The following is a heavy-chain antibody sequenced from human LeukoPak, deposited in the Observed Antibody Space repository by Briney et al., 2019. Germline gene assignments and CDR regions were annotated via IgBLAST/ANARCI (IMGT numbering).Heavy chain of an antibody. CDR2: SNAGNGNT. Sequence: ASVKVSCKASGYTFTNYTMHWVRQAPGQRLEWMGWSNAGNGNTKYSQEFLDRVTITRDTSASTAYMELRSLRSDDTAVYYCARAGYDSSGYYYFDYWGQGTLVTVSS. J-gene: IGHJ4*02. V-gene: IGHV1-3*02. CDR1: GYTFTNYT. CDR3: ARAGYDSSGYYYFDY. D-gene: IGHD3-22*01.